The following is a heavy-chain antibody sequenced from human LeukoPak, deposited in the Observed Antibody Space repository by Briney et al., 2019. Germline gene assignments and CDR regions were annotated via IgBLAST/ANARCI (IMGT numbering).Heavy chain of an antibody. CDR3: ARVWPYGMDV. CDR1: GFTFSSYW. D-gene: IGHD2-21*01. CDR2: IKEDGSEK. J-gene: IGHJ6*02. Sequence: PGGSLRLSCAASGFTFSSYWMSWVRQAPGKGLEWVADIKEDGSEKYYVDSVKGRFSVSRDNAKNSLYLQMNSLRAEDTAVYYCARVWPYGMDVWGQGTTVTVSS. V-gene: IGHV3-7*01.